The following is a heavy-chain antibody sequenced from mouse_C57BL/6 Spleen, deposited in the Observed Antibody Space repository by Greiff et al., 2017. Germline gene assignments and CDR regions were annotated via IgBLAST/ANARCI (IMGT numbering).Heavy chain of an antibody. D-gene: IGHD2-4*01. Sequence: QVQLQQSGPELVKPGASVKISCKASGYAFRSSWMNWVKQRPGKGLEWIGRIYPGDGDTNYNGKFKGKATLTADKSSSTAYMQLSSLTSEDSAVXVCARERDYDCCDYWGQGTTLTVSS. CDR2: IYPGDGDT. CDR1: GYAFRSSW. J-gene: IGHJ2*01. CDR3: ARERDYDCCDY. V-gene: IGHV1-82*01.